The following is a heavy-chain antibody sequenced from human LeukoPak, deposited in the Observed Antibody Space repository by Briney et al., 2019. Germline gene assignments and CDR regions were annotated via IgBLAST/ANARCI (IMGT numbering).Heavy chain of an antibody. CDR1: GFTFSSYG. Sequence: GGSLRLSCAASGFTFSSYGMHWVRQAPGKGLEWVAVISYDGSNKYYADSVKDRFTISRDNSKNTLYLQMNSLRAEDTAVYYCAKLEEFDYWGQGTLVTVSS. D-gene: IGHD3-3*01. J-gene: IGHJ4*02. V-gene: IGHV3-30*18. CDR3: AKLEEFDY. CDR2: ISYDGSNK.